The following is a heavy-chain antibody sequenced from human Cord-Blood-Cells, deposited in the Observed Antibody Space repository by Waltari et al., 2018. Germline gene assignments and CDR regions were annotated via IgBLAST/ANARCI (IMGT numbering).Heavy chain of an antibody. Sequence: QVQLQQSGPGLVKPSQTLSLTCAISGDSVSSNSAAWNWSRQAPSRGLEWLGRTSSRSKWYNDYAVSVKSRITIHPDTSTNQFSLQLNSVTPEDTAVYYCARSPGAPRYFDLWGRGTLVTVSS. V-gene: IGHV6-1*01. J-gene: IGHJ2*01. D-gene: IGHD2-8*02. CDR2: TSSRSKWYN. CDR3: ARSPGAPRYFDL. CDR1: GDSVSSNSAA.